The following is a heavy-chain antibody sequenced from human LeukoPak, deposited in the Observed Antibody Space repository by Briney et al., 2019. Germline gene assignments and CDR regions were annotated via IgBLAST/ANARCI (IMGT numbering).Heavy chain of an antibody. Sequence: SSETLSLTCTVSGGSINNYYWGWIRQPPGKGLEWIGYIYYSGSTNYNPSLKSRVTISVDTSKNQFSLKLSSVTAADTAVYYCARSQGYSSGWFTGGVDYWGQGTLVTVS. CDR3: ARSQGYSSGWFTGGVDY. CDR2: IYYSGST. CDR1: GGSINNYY. D-gene: IGHD6-19*01. V-gene: IGHV4-59*01. J-gene: IGHJ4*02.